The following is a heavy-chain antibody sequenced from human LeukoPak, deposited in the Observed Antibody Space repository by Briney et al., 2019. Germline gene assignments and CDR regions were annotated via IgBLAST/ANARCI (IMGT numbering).Heavy chain of an antibody. CDR2: IIPIFGTA. CDR1: GGTFSSYA. Sequence: SVKVSCKASGGTFSSYAISWVRQAPGQGLEWMGGIIPIFGTANYAQKFQGRVTITADESTSTAYMELSSLRSEDTAVDYCASLYKKIQLYYGNFDYGAQEPLVTVPS. CDR3: ASLYKKIQLYYGNFDY. D-gene: IGHD5-18*01. V-gene: IGHV1-69*01. J-gene: IGHJ4*02.